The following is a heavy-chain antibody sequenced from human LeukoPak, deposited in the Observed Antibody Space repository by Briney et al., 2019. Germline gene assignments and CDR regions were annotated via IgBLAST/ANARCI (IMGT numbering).Heavy chain of an antibody. D-gene: IGHD2-2*01. Sequence: ASVKVSCKASGGTFSSYAISWVRQAPGQGLEWMGGIIPIFGTANYAQKFQGRVTIIADESTSTAYMELSSLRSEDTAVYYCARSGVPAAIYARFDPWGQGTLVTVSS. CDR3: ARSGVPAAIYARFDP. J-gene: IGHJ5*02. CDR1: GGTFSSYA. CDR2: IIPIFGTA. V-gene: IGHV1-69*13.